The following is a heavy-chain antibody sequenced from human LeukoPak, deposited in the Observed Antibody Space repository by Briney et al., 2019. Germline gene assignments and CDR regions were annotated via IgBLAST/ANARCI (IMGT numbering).Heavy chain of an antibody. V-gene: IGHV1-2*02. CDR3: ARDLFVSEDPRKFDY. J-gene: IGHJ4*02. CDR1: GYTFTGYY. Sequence: ASVKVSCKASGYTFTGYYMHWVRQAPGQGLEWMGWINPNSGGTNYAQKFQGRVTMTRDTSISTAYMELSRLRSDDTAAYYCARDLFVSEDPRKFDYWGQGTLVTVSS. CDR2: INPNSGGT. D-gene: IGHD3-3*01.